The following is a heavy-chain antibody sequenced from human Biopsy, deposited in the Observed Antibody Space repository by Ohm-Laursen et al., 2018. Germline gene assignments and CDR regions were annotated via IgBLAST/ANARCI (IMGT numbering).Heavy chain of an antibody. CDR3: ARGTNYYGSGRNRHWFDP. CDR2: INDSGRT. V-gene: IGHV4-34*01. D-gene: IGHD3-10*01. Sequence: GTLSLTCVVYGGSFSGYYCSWIRQPPGKGLEWIGEINDSGRTNYNPSLRSRVTLSVDTSKNQFSLKLSSVTAADTAVYYCARGTNYYGSGRNRHWFDPWGQGTQVTVSS. J-gene: IGHJ5*02. CDR1: GGSFSGYY.